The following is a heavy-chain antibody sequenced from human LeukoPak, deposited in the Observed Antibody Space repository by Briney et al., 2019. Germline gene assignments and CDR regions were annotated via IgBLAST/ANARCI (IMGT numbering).Heavy chain of an antibody. CDR3: AELGITMIGGV. V-gene: IGHV3-48*03. CDR1: GFTFSSFE. Sequence: GGSLRLSCAASGFTFSSFEMNWVRQAPGKGLEWVSYISSSGSTIYYADSVKGRFTISRDNAKNSLYLQMNSLRAEDTAVYYCAELGITMIGGVWGKGTTVTVSS. J-gene: IGHJ6*04. CDR2: ISSSGSTI. D-gene: IGHD3-10*02.